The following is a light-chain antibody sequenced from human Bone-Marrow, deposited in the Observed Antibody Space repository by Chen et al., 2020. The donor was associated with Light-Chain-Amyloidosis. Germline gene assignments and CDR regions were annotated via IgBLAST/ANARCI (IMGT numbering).Light chain of an antibody. V-gene: IGLV2-23*02. CDR3: CSYGGSATLVI. J-gene: IGLJ2*01. CDR1: SSDVGSYNL. Sequence: QSALTQPASVSGSPGQSITIACTGTSSDVGSYNLVSWYQQHPGKAPKLLIYEVSKRPSGISDRFSSSKSGNTASLTISGLQTEDEADYYCCSYGGSATLVIFGGGTKLTVL. CDR2: EVS.